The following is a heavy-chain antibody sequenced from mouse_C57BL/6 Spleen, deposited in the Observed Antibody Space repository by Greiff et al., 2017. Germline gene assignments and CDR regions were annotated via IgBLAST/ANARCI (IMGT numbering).Heavy chain of an antibody. CDR2: INPNNGGT. D-gene: IGHD2-12*01. CDR1: GYTFTDYY. CDR3: ARCYEYYFDY. V-gene: IGHV1-26*01. Sequence: EVQLQQSGPELVKPGASVKISCKASGYTFTDYYMNWVKQSHGKSLEWIGDINPNNGGTSYNQKFKGKATLTVDKSSSTAYMELRSLTSEDSAVYYCARCYEYYFDYWGQGTTLTVSS. J-gene: IGHJ2*01.